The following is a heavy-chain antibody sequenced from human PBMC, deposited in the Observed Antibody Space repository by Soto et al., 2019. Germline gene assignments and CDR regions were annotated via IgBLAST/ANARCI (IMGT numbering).Heavy chain of an antibody. CDR3: ERDEFPNRYDLNGMDV. Sequence: GALRLSCAASGFTFSSYSMNWVRQAPGKGLEWVSSISSSSSYIYYADSVKGRFTISRDNAKNSLYLQMNSLRAEDTAVYYCERDEFPNRYDLNGMDVWGQGTTVTVSS. CDR1: GFTFSSYS. J-gene: IGHJ6*02. D-gene: IGHD3-16*01. CDR2: ISSSSSYI. V-gene: IGHV3-21*01.